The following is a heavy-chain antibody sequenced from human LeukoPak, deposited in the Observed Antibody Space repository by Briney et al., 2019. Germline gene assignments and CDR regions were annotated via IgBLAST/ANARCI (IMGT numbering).Heavy chain of an antibody. V-gene: IGHV3-30-3*01. CDR1: GFTFSRYP. CDR2: ISYDGSDK. CDR3: ARDSLYYYDSSGYYPTGAFDI. Sequence: TGGSLRLSCAASGFTFSRYPMHWVRRAPGKGLEWVAVISYDGSDKYYADSVKGRFTISRDNSKNTLYLQMNSQRAEDTAVYYCARDSLYYYDSSGYYPTGAFDIWGQGTMVTVSS. D-gene: IGHD3-22*01. J-gene: IGHJ3*02.